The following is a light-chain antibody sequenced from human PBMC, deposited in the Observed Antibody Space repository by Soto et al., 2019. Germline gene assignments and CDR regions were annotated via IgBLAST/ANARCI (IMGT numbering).Light chain of an antibody. CDR2: GAS. V-gene: IGKV3-20*01. J-gene: IGKJ1*01. Sequence: EVVMTQSPATLSVSPGESATLSCRASQSVGNYLAWYQQKPGQAPRLLIYGASNRATGIPDRFSGSGSGTDFTLTISRLEPEDFAVYYCQQYGSSGTFGQGTKVDIK. CDR1: QSVGNY. CDR3: QQYGSSGT.